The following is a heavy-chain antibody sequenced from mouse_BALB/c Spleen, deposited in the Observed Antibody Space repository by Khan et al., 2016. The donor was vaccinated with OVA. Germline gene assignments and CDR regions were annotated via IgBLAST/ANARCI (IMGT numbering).Heavy chain of an antibody. CDR1: GFSLPHFG. J-gene: IGHJ1*01. V-gene: IGHV2-6-2*01. Sequence: QVQLKESGPDLVAPSQSLSITCTVAGFSLPHFGVHWVRQPPGKGLEWLVVIWSDGRTNYNSALKSRLSISKDNSKSQVFLKMNRLQTDDRAMYSRARHRFGYFDVRGAGTTGTVS. CDR2: IWSDGRT. CDR3: ARHRFGYFDV.